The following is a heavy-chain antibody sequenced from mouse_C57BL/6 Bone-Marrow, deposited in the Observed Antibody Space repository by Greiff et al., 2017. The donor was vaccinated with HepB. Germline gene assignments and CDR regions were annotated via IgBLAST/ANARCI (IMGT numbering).Heavy chain of an antibody. CDR1: GYAFSSYW. CDR2: IYPGDGDT. J-gene: IGHJ4*01. V-gene: IGHV1-80*01. Sequence: QVQLKQSGAELVKPGASVKISCKASGYAFSSYWMNWVKQRPGKGLEWIGQIYPGDGDTNYNGKFKGKATLTADKSSSTAYMQLSSLTSEDSAVYFCARGWLLRAMDYWGQGTSVTVSS. CDR3: ARGWLLRAMDY. D-gene: IGHD2-3*01.